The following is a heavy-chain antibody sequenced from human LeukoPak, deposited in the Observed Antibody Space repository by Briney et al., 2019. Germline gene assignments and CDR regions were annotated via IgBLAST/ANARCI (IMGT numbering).Heavy chain of an antibody. J-gene: IGHJ4*02. D-gene: IGHD5-18*01. V-gene: IGHV6-1*01. CDR3: ARDLAGFGGYSYGMVDY. Sequence: XRSKWYNDYALSVKSRITINPDTSKNQFSLQLNSVTPEDTAVYYCARDLAGFGGYSYGMVDYWGQGTLVTVSS. CDR2: XRSKWYN.